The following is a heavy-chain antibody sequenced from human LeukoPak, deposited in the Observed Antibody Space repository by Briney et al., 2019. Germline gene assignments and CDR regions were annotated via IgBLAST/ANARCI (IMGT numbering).Heavy chain of an antibody. Sequence: GGSLRLSCAASGFTFSDYAMDWVRQAPGKGLEWVAVISYDGVNKYYADSVKGRFTISRDNSKNTLYLQMNSLSAEDTAVYYCAKSIDSSGYYSPFDHWGQGTLVTVSS. CDR2: ISYDGVNK. J-gene: IGHJ4*02. V-gene: IGHV3-30-3*02. CDR3: AKSIDSSGYYSPFDH. CDR1: GFTFSDYA. D-gene: IGHD3-22*01.